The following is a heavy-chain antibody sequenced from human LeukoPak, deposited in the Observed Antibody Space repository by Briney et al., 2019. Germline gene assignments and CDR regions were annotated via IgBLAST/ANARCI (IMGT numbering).Heavy chain of an antibody. V-gene: IGHV3-33*08. Sequence: GSLRLSCAPSGFTFSRHGMHWVRQAPGKGLEWVAIIWYDGSNKYYADSVKGRFTISRDNSKNTLYLQMNSLRAEDTAVYYCARGGYGDYGSDYWGQGTLVTVSS. CDR3: ARGGYGDYGSDY. D-gene: IGHD4-17*01. J-gene: IGHJ4*02. CDR2: IWYDGSNK. CDR1: GFTFSRHG.